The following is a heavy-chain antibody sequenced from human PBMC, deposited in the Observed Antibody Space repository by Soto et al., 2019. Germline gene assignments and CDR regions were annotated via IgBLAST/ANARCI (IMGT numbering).Heavy chain of an antibody. Sequence: QVQLQESGPGLVKPSQTLSLTCTVSGGSISSGGYYWSWIRQHPGKGLEWIGYMSYRGSTYNNPSLKSRATISVDTSKSQFSLKLSAVNAADTTVYYCARRDVLRYFDTGGQGTLVTVSS. CDR1: GGSISSGGYY. V-gene: IGHV4-31*03. CDR2: MSYRGST. D-gene: IGHD3-9*01. CDR3: ARRDVLRYFDT. J-gene: IGHJ5*02.